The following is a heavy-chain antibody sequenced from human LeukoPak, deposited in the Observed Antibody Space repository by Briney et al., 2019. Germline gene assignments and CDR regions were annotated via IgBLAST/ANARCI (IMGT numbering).Heavy chain of an antibody. CDR3: ARETAAAGHNWFDP. Sequence: GGSLRLSCAASGFTFSSYAMSWVRQAPGKGLEWVSAISGSGGSTYYADSVKGRFTISRHNSKNTLYLQMNSLRAEDTAVYYCARETAAAGHNWFDPWGQGTLVTVSS. CDR1: GFTFSSYA. CDR2: ISGSGGST. J-gene: IGHJ5*02. V-gene: IGHV3-23*01. D-gene: IGHD6-13*01.